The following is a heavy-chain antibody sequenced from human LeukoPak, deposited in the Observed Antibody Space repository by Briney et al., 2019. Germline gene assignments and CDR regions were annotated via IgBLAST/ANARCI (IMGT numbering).Heavy chain of an antibody. D-gene: IGHD3-22*01. CDR1: GDSGSSSRYY. CDR2: RSPSGTT. V-gene: IGHV4-61*01. CDR3: ARGQDDRSGTFDY. J-gene: IGHJ4*02. Sequence: PSETLFPTCTVSGDSGSSSRYYLSWIRQPPGEGLEWITYRSPSGTTKYTPSLKGRVTTSVDTSRTQFSLRLSSVTAADTAVYYCARGQDDRSGTFDYWGQGTLVTVSS.